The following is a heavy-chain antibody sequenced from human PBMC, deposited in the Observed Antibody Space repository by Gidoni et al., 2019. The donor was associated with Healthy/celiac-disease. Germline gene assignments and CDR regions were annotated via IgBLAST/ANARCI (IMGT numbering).Heavy chain of an antibody. Sequence: EVQLLESVGGLVQPGGSLRLSCSASGFTFSSYAMSWVRQAPGKGLEWVSAISGSGGSTYYADSVKGRFTISRDNSKNTLYLQMNSLRAEDTAVYYCAPWAYIAAAGTGYWGQGTLVTVSS. CDR1: GFTFSSYA. CDR2: ISGSGGST. D-gene: IGHD6-13*01. J-gene: IGHJ4*02. CDR3: APWAYIAAAGTGY. V-gene: IGHV3-23*01.